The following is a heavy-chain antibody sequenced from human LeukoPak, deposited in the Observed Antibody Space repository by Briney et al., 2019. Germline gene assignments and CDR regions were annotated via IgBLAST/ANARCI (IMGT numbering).Heavy chain of an antibody. D-gene: IGHD5-18*01. CDR1: GFTFSSYW. Sequence: GGSLRLSCAASGFTFSSYWMHWVRQAPGKGLVWVSRTNSDGSSTIYADSVKGRFTISRDNAKNTLYLQMNSLRAEDTAVYHCAKGYSYNYADYWGQGTLVTVSS. CDR2: TNSDGSST. J-gene: IGHJ4*02. CDR3: AKGYSYNYADY. V-gene: IGHV3-74*01.